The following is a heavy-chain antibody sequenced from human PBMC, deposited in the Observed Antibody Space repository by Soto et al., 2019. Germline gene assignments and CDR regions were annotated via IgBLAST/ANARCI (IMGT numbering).Heavy chain of an antibody. CDR3: AKGQRGSSVGMDV. Sequence: QMRLVESGGGVVQPGRSLRLSCLVSGFTLGYYGTHWVRQAPGKGLELVAHLSYDGVYTAYADSVKGRFTISSDSFKITLFLQMDSLTTDDPAVYYCAKGQRGSSVGMDVWGQGTNVTFSS. CDR2: LSYDGVYT. D-gene: IGHD3-22*01. J-gene: IGHJ6*02. V-gene: IGHV3-30*18. CDR1: GFTLGYYG.